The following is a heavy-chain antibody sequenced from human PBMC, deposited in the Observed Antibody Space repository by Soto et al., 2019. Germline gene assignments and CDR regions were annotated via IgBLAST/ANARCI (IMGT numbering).Heavy chain of an antibody. J-gene: IGHJ4*02. CDR3: ARGLLRWHDFDY. D-gene: IGHD4-17*01. V-gene: IGHV4-30-4*01. Sequence: SETLSLTCTVSGGSISSGDYYWSWIRQPPGKGLEWIGHIYYSGSTYYNPSLKSRVTISVDTSKNQFSLKLSSVTAADTAVYYGARGLLRWHDFDYWGQGTLVTVST. CDR1: GGSISSGDYY. CDR2: IYYSGST.